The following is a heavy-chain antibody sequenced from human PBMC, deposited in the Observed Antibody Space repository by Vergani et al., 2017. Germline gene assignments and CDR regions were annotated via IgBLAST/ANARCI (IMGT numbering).Heavy chain of an antibody. CDR3: ARSRIYYGAGSPDY. D-gene: IGHD3-10*01. J-gene: IGHJ4*02. V-gene: IGHV4-59*02. CDR1: GASVNSYY. CDR2: VSFRGDT. Sequence: QVKLQESGPGLVKPSETLSLTCTVSGASVNSYYWSWIRQPPGKGLEWMEYVSFRGDTLYDPSVKGRMTISLNTSSNQFSLYLTSVTAADTAVYYCARSRIYYGAGSPDYWGQGTLVTVSS.